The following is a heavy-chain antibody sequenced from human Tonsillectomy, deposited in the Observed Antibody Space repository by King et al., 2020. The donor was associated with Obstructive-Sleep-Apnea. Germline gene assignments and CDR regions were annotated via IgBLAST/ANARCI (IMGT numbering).Heavy chain of an antibody. V-gene: IGHV4-4*02. CDR1: GGSISSGNW. D-gene: IGHD5-18*01. CDR3: AREGSKGYSYGY. J-gene: IGHJ4*02. Sequence: MQLQESGPGLVKPSGALSLTCAVSGGSISSGNWWSWVRQPPGKGLEWIGGIYHIGATNYNPSLKSRVTLSVDKSKNQFSLKLSSVTAADTAVYYCAREGSKGYSYGYWGQGTLVTVSS. CDR2: IYHIGAT.